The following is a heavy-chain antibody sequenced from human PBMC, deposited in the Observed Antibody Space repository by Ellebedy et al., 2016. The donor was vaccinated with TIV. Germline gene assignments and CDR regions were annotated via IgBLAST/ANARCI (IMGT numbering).Heavy chain of an antibody. CDR3: ARDLIPPSFYGSGVPDGYFDY. V-gene: IGHV3-13*01. Sequence: GESLKISCAASGFTFSSYDMHWVRQATGKGLEWVSAIGTAGDTYYPGSVKGRFTISRENAKNSLYLQLNSLRAGDTAVYYCARDLIPPSFYGSGVPDGYFDYWGQGTLVTVSS. J-gene: IGHJ4*02. CDR1: GFTFSSYD. CDR2: IGTAGDT. D-gene: IGHD3-10*01.